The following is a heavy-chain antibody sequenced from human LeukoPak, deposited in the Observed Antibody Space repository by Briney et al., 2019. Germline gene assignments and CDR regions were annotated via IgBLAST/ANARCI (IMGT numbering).Heavy chain of an antibody. CDR1: GFNFYDYY. Sequence: GGSLRLSCTASGFNFYDYYMSWIRQAPGKGLEWVSYISSSGGTMYYADSVKGRFTISRDNAKNSLYLQMNSLRAEDTAVYYCARDGGWLQTDYWGQGTLVTVSS. D-gene: IGHD5-24*01. CDR3: ARDGGWLQTDY. CDR2: ISSSGGTM. J-gene: IGHJ4*02. V-gene: IGHV3-11*01.